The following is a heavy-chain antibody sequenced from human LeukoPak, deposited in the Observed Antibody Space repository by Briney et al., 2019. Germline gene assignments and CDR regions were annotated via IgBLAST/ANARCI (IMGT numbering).Heavy chain of an antibody. D-gene: IGHD3-10*01. CDR3: ARSPYVVRGVLFDY. CDR2: INSDGSST. CDR1: GFTFSSYW. Sequence: GGSLRLSCAASGFTFSSYWMHWVRQAPGKGLVWVSRINSDGSSTSYADSVKGRFTISRDNSKNTLYLQMNSLRAEDTAVYYCARSPYVVRGVLFDYWGQGTLVTVSS. J-gene: IGHJ4*02. V-gene: IGHV3-74*01.